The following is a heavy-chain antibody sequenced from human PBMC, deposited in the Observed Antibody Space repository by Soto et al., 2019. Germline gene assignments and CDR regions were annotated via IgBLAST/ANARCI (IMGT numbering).Heavy chain of an antibody. CDR1: GYTFTGYY. CDR2: INPNSGGT. Sequence: ASVEVSCKASGYTFTGYYMHWVRQAPGQGLEWMGWINPNSGGTNYAQKFQGRVTMTRDTSISTAYMELSRLRSDDTAVYYCASXVSYGSGSYYPTKGMDVWGQGTTVTVSS. D-gene: IGHD3-10*01. CDR3: ASXVSYGSGSYYPTKGMDV. V-gene: IGHV1-2*02. J-gene: IGHJ6*02.